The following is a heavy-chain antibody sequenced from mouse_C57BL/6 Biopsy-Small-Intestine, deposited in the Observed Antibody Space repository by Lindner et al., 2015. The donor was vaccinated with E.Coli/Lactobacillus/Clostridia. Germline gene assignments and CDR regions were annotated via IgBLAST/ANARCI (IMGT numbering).Heavy chain of an antibody. V-gene: IGHV5-4*01. D-gene: IGHD4-1*01. CDR3: ARETGSFDY. Sequence: VQLQESGGGLVKPGGSLKLSCAVSGFTFSSYAMSWVRQTPEKRLEWVATISDGGSYTYYPDNVKGRFTISRDNAKNNLYLQMSHLKSEDTAMYYCARETGSFDYWGQGTTLTVSS. CDR1: GFTFSSYA. CDR2: ISDGGSYT. J-gene: IGHJ2*01.